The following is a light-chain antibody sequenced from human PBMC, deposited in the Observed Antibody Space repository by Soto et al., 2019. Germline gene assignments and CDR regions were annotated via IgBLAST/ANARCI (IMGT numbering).Light chain of an antibody. V-gene: IGKV3-15*01. Sequence: IVMMQSPATESVSPGESATLFCRASESVSSNLAWYQQKPGQAPRLLIYGASTRATGVPARFSGSESGTEFALSNSSLQSEDFAVYYCQQYNKWPLAFGQGTKVEIK. J-gene: IGKJ1*01. CDR2: GAS. CDR1: ESVSSN. CDR3: QQYNKWPLA.